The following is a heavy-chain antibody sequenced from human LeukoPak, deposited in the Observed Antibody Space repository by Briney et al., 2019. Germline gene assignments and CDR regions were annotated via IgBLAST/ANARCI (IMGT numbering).Heavy chain of an antibody. J-gene: IGHJ4*02. CDR3: ARAYYESSAYRHAVYFDY. D-gene: IGHD3-22*01. Sequence: PGASVKVSCKASDYTFTNYGVSWVRQAPGQGLEWMGIINPSDDSTRYAQKFQGRVTMTKDTSTNTVYMHLSSLSSDDTAVYYCARAYYESSAYRHAVYFDYWGQGTLVTVSS. V-gene: IGHV1-46*01. CDR1: DYTFTNYG. CDR2: INPSDDST.